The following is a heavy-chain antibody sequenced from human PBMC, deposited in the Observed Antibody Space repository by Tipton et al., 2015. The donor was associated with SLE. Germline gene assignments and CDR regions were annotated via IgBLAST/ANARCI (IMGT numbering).Heavy chain of an antibody. Sequence: TLSLTCTVSGGSISSSSYYWGWIRQPPGKGLEWIGSIYYSGSTYYNPSLKSRVTISVDTSKNQFSLKLSSVTAADTAVYYCARGPYDILTTYGMDVWGQGTTVTVSS. CDR3: ARGPYDILTTYGMDV. D-gene: IGHD3-9*01. CDR1: GGSISSSSYY. J-gene: IGHJ6*02. V-gene: IGHV4-39*07. CDR2: IYYSGST.